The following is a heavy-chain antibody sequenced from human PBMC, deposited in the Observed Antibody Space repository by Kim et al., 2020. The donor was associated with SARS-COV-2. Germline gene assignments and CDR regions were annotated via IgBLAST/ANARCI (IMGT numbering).Heavy chain of an antibody. CDR3: ARERYYDFWSGYYPGDYYYGMDV. CDR1: GFTFSSYG. Sequence: GGSLRLSCAASGFTFSSYGMHWVRQAPGKGLEWVAVIWYDGSNKYYADSVKGRFTISRDNSKNTLYLQMNSLRAEDTAVYYCARERYYDFWSGYYPGDYYYGMDVWGQGTTVTVSS. V-gene: IGHV3-33*01. CDR2: IWYDGSNK. J-gene: IGHJ6*02. D-gene: IGHD3-3*01.